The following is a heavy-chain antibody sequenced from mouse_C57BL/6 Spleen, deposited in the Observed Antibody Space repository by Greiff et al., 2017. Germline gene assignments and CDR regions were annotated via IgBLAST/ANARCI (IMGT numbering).Heavy chain of an antibody. J-gene: IGHJ1*03. V-gene: IGHV1-59*01. Sequence: QVQLQQPGAELVRPGTSVKLSCKASGYTFTSYWMHWVKQRPGQGLEWIGVIDPSDSYTNYNQTFKGKATLTVDTSSSTAYMQLSSLASEDSAVYYCGGDGSPGSVDVWGTGTTVTVSS. CDR3: GGDGSPGSVDV. CDR1: GYTFTSYW. CDR2: IDPSDSYT. D-gene: IGHD1-1*01.